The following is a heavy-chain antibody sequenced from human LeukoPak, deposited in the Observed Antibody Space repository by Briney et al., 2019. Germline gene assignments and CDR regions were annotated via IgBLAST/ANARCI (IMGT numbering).Heavy chain of an antibody. J-gene: IGHJ4*02. V-gene: IGHV4-59*08. CDR1: GGSIRTFY. Sequence: SETLSLTCTVSGGSIRTFYWSWIRQPPGKGLEWIGYIYYSGTTKYNPSLKSRVSMSVDTSNNHFSLRLSSVTAADTAVYFCAGERSGYYYDRFDYWGQGNLVTVSS. D-gene: IGHD3-22*01. CDR3: AGERSGYYYDRFDY. CDR2: IYYSGTT.